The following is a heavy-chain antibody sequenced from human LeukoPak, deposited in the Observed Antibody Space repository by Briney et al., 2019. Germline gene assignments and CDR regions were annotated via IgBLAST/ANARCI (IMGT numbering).Heavy chain of an antibody. D-gene: IGHD3-16*02. J-gene: IGHJ4*02. CDR3: AKVAYDYIWGTYRAYYFDY. V-gene: IGHV3-23*01. CDR2: ISGSGGST. CDR1: GFTFSSYG. Sequence: GGSLRLSCAASGFTFSSYGMSWVRQAPGKGLEWVSAISGSGGSTYYADSVKGRFTISRDNAKNTLYLQIHILRAEDTAVYYCAKVAYDYIWGTYRAYYFDYWGQGTLVTVSS.